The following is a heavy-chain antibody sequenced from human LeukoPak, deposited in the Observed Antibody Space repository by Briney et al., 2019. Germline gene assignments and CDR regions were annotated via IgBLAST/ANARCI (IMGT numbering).Heavy chain of an antibody. V-gene: IGHV5-51*01. J-gene: IGHJ5*02. CDR2: IYPGVSDT. Sequence: GESLKISCKGSGYSFTSYWIGWVRQMPGKGLEWMGIIYPGVSDTRYSPSFQGQVTISADKSISTAYLQWSSLKASDTAMYYCARTKIFFPCAGSTSCRNNWFDPWGQGTLVTVSS. D-gene: IGHD2-2*01. CDR3: ARTKIFFPCAGSTSCRNNWFDP. CDR1: GYSFTSYW.